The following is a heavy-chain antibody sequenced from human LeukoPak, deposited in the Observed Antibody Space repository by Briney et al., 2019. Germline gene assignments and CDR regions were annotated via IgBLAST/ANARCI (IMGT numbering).Heavy chain of an antibody. Sequence: PSQTLSLTCTVSGGSISTGGYYWAWIRQHRERGLEWIGYIYYSGSTHYNPSLQSRVTISVDTSKNQFSLNLNSVTAADTAVYYCARVIVVVPIGVYHYYAMDVWGQGTTVTVSS. CDR3: ARVIVVVPIGVYHYYAMDV. D-gene: IGHD2-2*01. V-gene: IGHV4-31*03. CDR2: IYYSGST. J-gene: IGHJ6*02. CDR1: GGSISTGGYY.